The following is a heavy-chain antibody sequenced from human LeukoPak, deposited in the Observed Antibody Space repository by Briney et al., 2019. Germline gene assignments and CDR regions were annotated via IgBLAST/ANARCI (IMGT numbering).Heavy chain of an antibody. CDR2: IYHSGST. V-gene: IGHV4-38-2*02. Sequence: SETLSLTCTVSGGSISSYYWSWIRQPPGKGLEWIGSIYHSGSTYYNPSLKSRVTISVDTSKNQFSLKLSSVTAADTAVYYCARDTLPSGYYYDSSGYPSNHYWGQGTLVTVSS. CDR1: GGSISSYY. D-gene: IGHD3-22*01. J-gene: IGHJ4*02. CDR3: ARDTLPSGYYYDSSGYPSNHY.